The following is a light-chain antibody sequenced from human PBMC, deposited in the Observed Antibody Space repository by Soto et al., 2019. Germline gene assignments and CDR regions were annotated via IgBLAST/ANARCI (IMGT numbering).Light chain of an antibody. CDR2: RNN. V-gene: IGLV1-44*01. J-gene: IGLJ1*01. CDR1: SSDIGRNT. CDR3: AVWDDSLNGYV. Sequence: VLTQPPSASGTPGQRVTISCSGSSSDIGRNTVNWYQQLPETAPKLLIYRNNQRPSGVPDRFSGSKSGTSASLAISGLQSEDEADYYCAVWDDSLNGYVFGTGTKVTVL.